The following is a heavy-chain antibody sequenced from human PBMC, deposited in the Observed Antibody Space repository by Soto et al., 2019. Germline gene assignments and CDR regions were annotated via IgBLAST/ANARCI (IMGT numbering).Heavy chain of an antibody. CDR3: ARDSHYSDSSGYYYDPIYYYYGMDV. CDR1: GFTFSSYG. CDR2: IWYDGSNK. D-gene: IGHD3-22*01. J-gene: IGHJ6*02. Sequence: QVQLVESGGGVVQPGRSLRLSCAASGFTFSSYGMHWVRQAPGKGLEWVAVIWYDGSNKYYADSVKGRFTISRDNSKNTLYLQMNSLRAEDTAVYYCARDSHYSDSSGYYYDPIYYYYGMDVWGQGTTVTVSS. V-gene: IGHV3-33*01.